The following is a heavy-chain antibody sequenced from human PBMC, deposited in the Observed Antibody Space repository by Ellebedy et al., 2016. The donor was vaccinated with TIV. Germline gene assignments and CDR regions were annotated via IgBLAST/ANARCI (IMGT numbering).Heavy chain of an antibody. CDR1: GFTFSSYA. J-gene: IGHJ4*02. CDR2: ISDNGGST. D-gene: IGHD3-10*01. Sequence: GGSLRLXCAASGFTFSSYAMIWVRQAPGKGLEWVSGISDNGGSTYYADSVKGRFTISRDNSRNTLYLQMNSLRADDTALYYCAKGSSAFAGFDYWGQGTLVSVSS. V-gene: IGHV3-23*01. CDR3: AKGSSAFAGFDY.